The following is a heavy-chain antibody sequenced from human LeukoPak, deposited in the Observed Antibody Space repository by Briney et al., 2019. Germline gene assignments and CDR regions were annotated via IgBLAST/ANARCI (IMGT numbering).Heavy chain of an antibody. J-gene: IGHJ3*02. CDR3: AKHDSSTSRRRRTTIGAFDI. CDR1: EFSVGSNY. V-gene: IGHV3-66*04. D-gene: IGHD2-2*01. CDR2: IYSGGST. Sequence: GGSLRLSCAASEFSVGSNYMTWVRQAPGKGLEWVSLIYSGGSTYYADSVKGRFTISRDNSKNTLYLQMNSLRAEDTAVYYCAKHDSSTSRRRRTTIGAFDIWGQGTMVTVSS.